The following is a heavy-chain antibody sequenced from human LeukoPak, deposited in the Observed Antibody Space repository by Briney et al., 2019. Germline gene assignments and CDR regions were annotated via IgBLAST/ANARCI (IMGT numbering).Heavy chain of an antibody. CDR1: GYTFTRYY. CDR3: ARGLLLRYSSSWYNY. Sequence: ASVTVSCKASGYTFTRYYMHWVRQAPGQGLEWVGWINPNSGGTNYAQEFQGRVTMTRDASISTAYMELSRLRSDDTAGYYCARGLLLRYSSSWYNYWGQGTLVTVSS. CDR2: INPNSGGT. V-gene: IGHV1-2*02. J-gene: IGHJ4*02. D-gene: IGHD6-13*01.